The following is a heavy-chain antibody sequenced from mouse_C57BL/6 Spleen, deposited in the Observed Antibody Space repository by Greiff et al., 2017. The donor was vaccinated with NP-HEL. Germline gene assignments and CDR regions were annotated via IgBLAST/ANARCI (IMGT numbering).Heavy chain of an antibody. J-gene: IGHJ2*01. CDR3: ARRSHYYGSEY. CDR2: INPSTGGT. D-gene: IGHD1-1*01. V-gene: IGHV1-42*01. CDR1: GYSFTGYY. Sequence: VQLQQSGPELVKPGASVKISCKASGYSFTGYYMNWVKQSPEKSLEWIGEINPSTGGTTYNQKFKAKATLTVDKSSSTAYMQLKSLTSEDSAVYYCARRSHYYGSEYWGQGTTLTVSS.